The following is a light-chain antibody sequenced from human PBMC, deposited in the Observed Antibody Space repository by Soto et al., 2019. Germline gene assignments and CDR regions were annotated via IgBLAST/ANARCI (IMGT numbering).Light chain of an antibody. CDR3: QQLNSYPQT. CDR1: RGISSY. V-gene: IGKV1-9*01. CDR2: SAS. J-gene: IGKJ5*01. Sequence: IPFTPSPSSLSASVGDRVTITCQASRGISSYLAWYQQKPGKAPKLLVYSASTLQSGVPSRFSGSGSGPDFTLTISSLQPEDSATYFCQQLNSYPQTFGQGTRLEIK.